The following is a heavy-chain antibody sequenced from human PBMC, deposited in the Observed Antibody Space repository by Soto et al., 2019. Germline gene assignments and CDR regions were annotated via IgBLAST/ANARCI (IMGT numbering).Heavy chain of an antibody. Sequence: QVQLVESGGGVVQPGRSLRLSCAASGFTFSSFAMHWVRQAPGKGLEWVAVMSYDGSNKYYADSVKGRFTISRDNSKNTLYLQMNSLSAEDTAVYYCSRPRVFGVIINFFDPWGQGTLVTVSS. D-gene: IGHD3-3*01. J-gene: IGHJ5*02. CDR2: MSYDGSNK. CDR3: SRPRVFGVIINFFDP. CDR1: GFTFSSFA. V-gene: IGHV3-30-3*01.